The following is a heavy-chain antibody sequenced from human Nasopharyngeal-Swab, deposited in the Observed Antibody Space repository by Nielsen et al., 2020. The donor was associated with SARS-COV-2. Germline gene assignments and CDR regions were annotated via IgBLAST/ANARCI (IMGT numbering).Heavy chain of an antibody. CDR1: GFTFSSYW. CDR2: INSDGSST. D-gene: IGHD1-26*01. V-gene: IGHV3-74*01. CDR3: AREFGSYDWRWEGEYYFDY. Sequence: GESLKISCAASGFTFSSYWMHWVRQAPGKGLVWVSRINSDGSSTSYADSVKGRFTISRDNAKNTLYLQMNSLRAEDTAVYYCAREFGSYDWRWEGEYYFDYWGQGTLVTVSS. J-gene: IGHJ4*02.